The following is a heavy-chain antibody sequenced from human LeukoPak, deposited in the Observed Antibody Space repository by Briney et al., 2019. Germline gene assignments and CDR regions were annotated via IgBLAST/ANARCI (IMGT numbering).Heavy chain of an antibody. D-gene: IGHD3-3*01. Sequence: PEALSLTCTVSADSLISYYSGCIRQPAGEGVGWIRRFYSGSTEYIPSLMSRVTMSVDTSENQFYLKRRSVTAADTAVYYCARELVGNDFWSGYVNWFDTWGQGTLVTVSS. V-gene: IGHV4-4*07. CDR3: ARELVGNDFWSGYVNWFDT. CDR1: ADSLISYY. J-gene: IGHJ5*02. CDR2: FYSGST.